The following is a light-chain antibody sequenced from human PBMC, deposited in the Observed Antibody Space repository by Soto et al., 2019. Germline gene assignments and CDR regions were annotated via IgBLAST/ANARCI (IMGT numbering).Light chain of an antibody. CDR3: CSYAGSSTLGV. Sequence: QSALTQPASVSGSPGQSITISCTGTSGDVGSYNLVSWYQHHPGKAPKLMIYGVTKRPSGISNRFSGSKSGNTASLTISGLQAEHEADYYCCSYAGSSTLGVFGGGTKLTVL. CDR1: SGDVGSYNL. V-gene: IGLV2-23*02. J-gene: IGLJ3*02. CDR2: GVT.